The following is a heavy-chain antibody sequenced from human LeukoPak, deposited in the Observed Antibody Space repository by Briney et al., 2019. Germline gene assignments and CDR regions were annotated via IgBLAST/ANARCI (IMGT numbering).Heavy chain of an antibody. CDR2: VKRKTDGGTT. Sequence: PGGSLRLSCAASGFTLSNAWVTWVRQTPGKGLEWVGLVKRKTDGGTTDYAAPVKGRFTMSRDDSKDTVYLQMNSLKTEDTGVYYCTAGYDGNSRAIDYWGQGTLVTVSS. J-gene: IGHJ4*02. CDR1: GFTLSNAW. V-gene: IGHV3-15*01. D-gene: IGHD4-23*01. CDR3: TAGYDGNSRAIDY.